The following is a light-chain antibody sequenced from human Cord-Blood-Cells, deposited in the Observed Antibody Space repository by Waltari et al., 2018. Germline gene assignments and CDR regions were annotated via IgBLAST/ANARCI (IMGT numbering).Light chain of an antibody. CDR1: QSIRSY. CDR2: AAS. V-gene: IGKV1-39*01. J-gene: IGKJ2*01. Sequence: DIQMTEYPSSLSASVGDRDTITCRASQSIRSYLNWYQQKPGKAPKLLIYAASSLQSGVPARFSGSGSGTDFTLTISSLQPEDFATYYCQQSYSTPYTFGQGTKLEIK. CDR3: QQSYSTPYT.